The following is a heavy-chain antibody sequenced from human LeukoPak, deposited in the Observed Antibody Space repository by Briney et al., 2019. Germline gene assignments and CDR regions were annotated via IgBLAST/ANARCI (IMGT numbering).Heavy chain of an antibody. D-gene: IGHD1-26*01. J-gene: IGHJ4*02. CDR3: ARDTVGATDY. V-gene: IGHV3-7*01. CDR1: GFTFSDYY. Sequence: GGSLRLSCAASGFTFSDYYMSWVRQAPGEGLEWVTNIKPDGSEKYYVDSVKGRFTISRDNTKNSLYLQMNSLRAEDTALYYCARDTVGATDYWGQGTLVTVSS. CDR2: IKPDGSEK.